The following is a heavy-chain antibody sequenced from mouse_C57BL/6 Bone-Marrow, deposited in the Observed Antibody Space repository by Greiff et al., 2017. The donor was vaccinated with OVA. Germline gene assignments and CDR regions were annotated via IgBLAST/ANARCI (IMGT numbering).Heavy chain of an antibody. CDR3: TGAFLRAWFAY. CDR2: IDPENGDT. J-gene: IGHJ3*01. Sequence: VQLQQSGAELVRPGASVKLSCTASGFNIKDDYMHWVKQRPEQGLEWIGWIDPENGDTEYASKFPGKATISADTSSHTAYLQLSRLTSDDTAFYYCTGAFLRAWFAYWGQGTLVTVSA. CDR1: GFNIKDDY. V-gene: IGHV14-4*01. D-gene: IGHD1-2*01.